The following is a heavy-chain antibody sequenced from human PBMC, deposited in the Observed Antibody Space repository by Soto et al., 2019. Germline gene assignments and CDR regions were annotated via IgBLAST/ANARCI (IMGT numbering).Heavy chain of an antibody. Sequence: GASVKVSCKASGYTFIGYYLHWVRLAPGQGLEWMGWINPNNSGTIYAQKFQGRVSMSTDTSISTVYMELSRLRSDDTAVYCCARVPIGDFFDYWGQGTLVTVSS. J-gene: IGHJ4*02. D-gene: IGHD3-10*01. CDR2: INPNNSGT. CDR1: GYTFIGYY. CDR3: ARVPIGDFFDY. V-gene: IGHV1-2*02.